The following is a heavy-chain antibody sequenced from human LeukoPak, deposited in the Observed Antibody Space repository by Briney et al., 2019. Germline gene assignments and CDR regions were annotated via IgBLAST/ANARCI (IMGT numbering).Heavy chain of an antibody. CDR3: AKDHSGNYDYFDY. CDR2: ISWNSGSI. V-gene: IGHV3-9*03. CDR1: GFTFDDYA. J-gene: IGHJ4*02. Sequence: QPGRSLRLSCAASGFTFDDYAMHWVRQAPGKGLEWVSGISWNSGSIGYADSVKGRFTISRDNAKNSLYLQMNSLRAEDMALYYCAKDHSGNYDYFDYWGQGTLVTVSS. D-gene: IGHD1-26*01.